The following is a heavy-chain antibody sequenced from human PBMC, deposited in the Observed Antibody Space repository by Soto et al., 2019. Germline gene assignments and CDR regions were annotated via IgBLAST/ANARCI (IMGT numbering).Heavy chain of an antibody. Sequence: QITLKESGPTLVKPTQTLTLTCTFSGFSLSSSGVGVGWIRQPPGKALEWVALIYWDDTKRYSPSLKSGLTITKDTSKNQVVLTMTNMDPVDTATYYCAHIRVTMIVGAGYFQHWGQGTLVTVS. CDR1: GFSLSSSGVG. D-gene: IGHD3-22*01. CDR2: IYWDDTK. CDR3: AHIRVTMIVGAGYFQH. V-gene: IGHV2-5*02. J-gene: IGHJ1*01.